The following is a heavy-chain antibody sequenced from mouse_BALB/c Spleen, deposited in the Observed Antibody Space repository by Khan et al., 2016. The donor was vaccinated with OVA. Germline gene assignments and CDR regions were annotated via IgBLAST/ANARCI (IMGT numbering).Heavy chain of an antibody. V-gene: IGHV1S81*02. D-gene: IGHD1-1*01. CDR3: ARIKKIVATYFDY. CDR1: GYTFTSYW. J-gene: IGHJ2*01. Sequence: QVQLKQSGAELVKAGASVKMSCKASGYTFTSYWMHWVKQRLGQGLEWFAETNPTNGRTYYNEKFKSKATLTVDQSSSTAYMLLGGPQFEDSAVYYCARIKKIVATYFDYWGQGTALTVSS. CDR2: TNPTNGRT.